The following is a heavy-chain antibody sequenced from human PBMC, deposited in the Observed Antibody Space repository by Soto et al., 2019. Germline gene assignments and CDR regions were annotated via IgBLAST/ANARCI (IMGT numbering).Heavy chain of an antibody. J-gene: IGHJ4*02. CDR2: IRSKAYGGTT. CDR1: GFTFGDYA. CDR3: TRAYCSSTSCSYFDY. V-gene: IGHV3-49*03. D-gene: IGHD2-2*01. Sequence: PGGSLRLSCTASGFTFGDYAMSWFRQAPGKGLEWVGFIRSKAYGGTTEYAASVKGRFTISRDDSKSIAYLQMNSLKTEDTAMYYCTRAYCSSTSCSYFDYWGQGTLVTVSS.